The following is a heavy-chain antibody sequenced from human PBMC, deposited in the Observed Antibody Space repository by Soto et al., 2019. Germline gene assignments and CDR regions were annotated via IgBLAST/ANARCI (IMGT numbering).Heavy chain of an antibody. D-gene: IGHD1-26*01. V-gene: IGHV1-18*01. Sequence: ASVKVSGTTSGYTFSNYGITSLRQAPGQLLEWLGWISLYSDGTNYAQKFQGRVTINADESTSTAYMELSSLRSEDTAVYYCAGPYSGSYYPHYYGMDVWGQGTTVTVSS. CDR3: AGPYSGSYYPHYYGMDV. CDR1: GYTFSNYG. CDR2: ISLYSDGT. J-gene: IGHJ6*02.